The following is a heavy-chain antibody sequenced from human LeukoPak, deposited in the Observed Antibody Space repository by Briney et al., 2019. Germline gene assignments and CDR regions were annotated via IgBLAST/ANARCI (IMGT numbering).Heavy chain of an antibody. J-gene: IGHJ6*03. V-gene: IGHV3-7*01. D-gene: IGHD4-17*01. CDR1: GFTFNGFW. CDR3: TRDALYGDPSYYYMDV. CDR2: IKQDGNDI. Sequence: PGGSLRLSCAASGFTFNGFWMSWVRQAPGKELEWVANIKQDGNDIYYLGSVRGRFTISRDNAMNSLYLQMNSLRAEDTAVYYCTRDALYGDPSYYYMDVWGKGTTVTVSS.